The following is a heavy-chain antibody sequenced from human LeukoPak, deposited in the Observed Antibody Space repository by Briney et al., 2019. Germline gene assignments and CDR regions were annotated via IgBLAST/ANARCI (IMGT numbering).Heavy chain of an antibody. CDR1: GYTFTGYY. CDR2: INPNTGGT. V-gene: IGHV1-2*02. CDR3: ARETPPSYYYYYGMDV. Sequence: GASVKVSCKASGYTFTGYYMYWVRQAPGQGLEWMGWINPNTGGTNYAQKFQGRVTMTRDTSISTAYMELSRLRSDDTAVYYCARETPPSYYYYYGMDVWGQGTTVTVSS. D-gene: IGHD2-15*01. J-gene: IGHJ6*02.